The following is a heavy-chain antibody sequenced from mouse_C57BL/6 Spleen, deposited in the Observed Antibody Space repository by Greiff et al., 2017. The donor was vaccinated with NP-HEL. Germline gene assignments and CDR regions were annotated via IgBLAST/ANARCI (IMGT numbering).Heavy chain of an antibody. CDR3: ARRATVVAGGDYFDY. CDR1: GYTFTTYP. J-gene: IGHJ2*01. Sequence: QVHVKQSGAELVKPGASVKMSCKASGYTFTTYPIEWMKQNHGKSLEWIGNFHPYNDDTKYNEKFKGKATLTVEKSSSTVYLELSRLTSDDSAVYYCARRATVVAGGDYFDYWGQGTTLTVSS. D-gene: IGHD1-1*01. V-gene: IGHV1-47*01. CDR2: FHPYNDDT.